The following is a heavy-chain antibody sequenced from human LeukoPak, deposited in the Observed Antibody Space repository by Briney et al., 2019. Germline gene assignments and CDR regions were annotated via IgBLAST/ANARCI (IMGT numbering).Heavy chain of an antibody. V-gene: IGHV3-30-3*01. CDR3: AKDGRYSSSWYHYYYGMDV. D-gene: IGHD6-13*01. J-gene: IGHJ6*02. CDR2: ISYDGSNK. CDR1: GFTFSSYA. Sequence: GGSLRLSCAASGFTFSSYAMHWVRQAPGKGLEWVAVISYDGSNKYYADSVKGRFTISRDNSKNTLYLQMNSLRAEDTAVYYCAKDGRYSSSWYHYYYGMDVWGQGTTVTVSS.